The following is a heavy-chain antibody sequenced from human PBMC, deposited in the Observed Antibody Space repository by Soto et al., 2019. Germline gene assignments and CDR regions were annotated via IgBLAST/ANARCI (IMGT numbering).Heavy chain of an antibody. CDR3: AGGSSSWSWLAPFHDY. V-gene: IGHV3-23*01. J-gene: IGHJ4*02. CDR1: GFTFSSYA. Sequence: PGGSLRLSCAASGFTFSSYAMSWVRQAPGKGLEWVSAISGSGGSTYYADSVKGRFTISRDNSKNTLYLQMNSLRAEDTAVYYCAGGSSSWSWLAPFHDYWGQGTLVTVSS. D-gene: IGHD6-13*01. CDR2: ISGSGGST.